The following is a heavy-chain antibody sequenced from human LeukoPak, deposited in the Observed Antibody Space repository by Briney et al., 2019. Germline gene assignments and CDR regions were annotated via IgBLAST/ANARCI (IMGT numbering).Heavy chain of an antibody. Sequence: GGSLRLFCAASGFDFSSYGMHWVRHAPGKALEWEAYIHYDSTTENYADSVQGRLTIFRDDSKNTLFLQMNNLRGEDMAVLYCAKDWNWAIDYWGQGTLVTVSS. J-gene: IGHJ4*02. CDR1: GFDFSSYG. CDR2: IHYDSTTE. D-gene: IGHD1-7*01. CDR3: AKDWNWAIDY. V-gene: IGHV3-30*02.